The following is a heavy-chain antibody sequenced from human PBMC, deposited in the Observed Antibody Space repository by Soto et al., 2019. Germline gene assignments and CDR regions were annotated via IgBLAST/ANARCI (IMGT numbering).Heavy chain of an antibody. CDR1: GGSVSSDSYS. CDR3: ARSPDSGDYVDY. J-gene: IGHJ4*02. CDR2: IYFSGTT. D-gene: IGHD4-17*01. Sequence: QVQLQESGPRLVQPSETLSLTCSVSGGSVSSDSYSWSWIRQPPGAGLEWIGYIYFSGTTNYNPSLESRISILVDSSKNQFSLKLSSVTAADTAVYYCARSPDSGDYVDYWGQGTLVAVSS. V-gene: IGHV4-61*01.